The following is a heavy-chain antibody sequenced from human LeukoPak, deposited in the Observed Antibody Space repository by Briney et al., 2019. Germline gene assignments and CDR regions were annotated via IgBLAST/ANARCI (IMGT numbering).Heavy chain of an antibody. CDR3: ARPTIFEYYFDS. CDR2: ISGSGTI. CDR1: GGSINIY. J-gene: IGHJ4*02. Sequence: SETLSLTCTVSGGSINIYWSWIRQPAGKGLEWIGRISGSGTITYNPALQSRLSISIDTSKNQFSLKLMSVTAADTAVYYCARPTIFEYYFDSWGQGTLVTVSS. D-gene: IGHD3-9*01. V-gene: IGHV4-4*07.